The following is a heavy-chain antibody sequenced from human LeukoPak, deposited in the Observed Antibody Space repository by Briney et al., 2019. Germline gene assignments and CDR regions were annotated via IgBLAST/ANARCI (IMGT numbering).Heavy chain of an antibody. CDR2: INAGNGNT. Sequence: GASVKVSCKASGYTFTSYAIQWVRQAPGQRLKWMGWINAGNGNTKYSQNFQGRVTITRDTSASTAYMDLSSLRSEDTAVYYCARARWTSTVTTYYLDYWGQGTLVTVSS. CDR3: ARARWTSTVTTYYLDY. V-gene: IGHV1-3*01. CDR1: GYTFTSYA. D-gene: IGHD4-17*01. J-gene: IGHJ4*02.